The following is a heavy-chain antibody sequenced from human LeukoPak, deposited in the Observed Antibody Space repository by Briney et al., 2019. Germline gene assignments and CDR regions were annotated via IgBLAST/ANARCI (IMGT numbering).Heavy chain of an antibody. CDR2: ISSSSSTI. CDR3: ARGSRFGVVGRDAFDI. Sequence: GGSLRLSCAAYGFTFSSYSMNWVRQAPGKGLEWVSYISSSSSTIYYADSVKGRFTTSRDNAKNSLYLQMNSLRAEDTAVYYCARGSRFGVVGRDAFDIWGQGTMVTVSS. J-gene: IGHJ3*02. D-gene: IGHD3-3*01. V-gene: IGHV3-48*04. CDR1: GFTFSSYS.